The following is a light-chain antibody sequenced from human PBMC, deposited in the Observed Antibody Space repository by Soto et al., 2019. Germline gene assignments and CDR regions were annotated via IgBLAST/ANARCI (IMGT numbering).Light chain of an antibody. V-gene: IGLV2-14*01. CDR2: EVS. J-gene: IGLJ1*01. CDR3: SSYTGHSTLV. Sequence: QSVLTQPASVSGSPGQSITISCSGTSSDVGGYNYVSWYQQHPDKAPKHLLYEVSNRPSGVSNRFSGSKSGITASLTVSGLQTEDGADYYCSSYTGHSTLVFGTGTKLTVL. CDR1: SSDVGGYNY.